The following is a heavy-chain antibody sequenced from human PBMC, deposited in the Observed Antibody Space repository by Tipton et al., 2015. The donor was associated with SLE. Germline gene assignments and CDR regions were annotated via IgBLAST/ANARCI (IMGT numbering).Heavy chain of an antibody. Sequence: QLVQSGVEVKKPGESLKISCKGSGDSFTKYWIGWVRQMPGKGLEWMGIIYPDDSDSRYGPSFQGQVTISADKSITTAYLQWSSLKASDTAMYYCARGDSTSGGFDVWGQGTMVTVSS. V-gene: IGHV5-51*01. CDR3: ARGDSTSGGFDV. J-gene: IGHJ3*01. CDR1: GDSFTKYW. D-gene: IGHD2-2*01. CDR2: IYPDDSDS.